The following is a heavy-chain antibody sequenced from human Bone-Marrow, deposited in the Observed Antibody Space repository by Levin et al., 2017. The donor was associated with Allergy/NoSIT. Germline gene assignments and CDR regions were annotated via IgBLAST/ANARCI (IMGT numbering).Heavy chain of an antibody. CDR3: FWSGLGY. V-gene: IGHV3-30-3*01. CDR1: GFTFSSYA. Sequence: GGSLRLSCAASGFTFSSYAMHWVRQAPGKGLEWVAVISYDGSNKYYADSVKGRFTISRDNSKNTLYLQMNSLRAEDTAVYYAFWSGLGYWGQGTLVTVSS. J-gene: IGHJ4*02. D-gene: IGHD3-3*01. CDR2: ISYDGSNK.